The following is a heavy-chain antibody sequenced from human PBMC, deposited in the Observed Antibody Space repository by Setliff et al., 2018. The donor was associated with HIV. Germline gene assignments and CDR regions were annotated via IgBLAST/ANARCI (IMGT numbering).Heavy chain of an antibody. CDR2: IIPILGIA. CDR1: GDTFSNSL. D-gene: IGHD6-13*01. CDR3: ASSWSRIRYYGMDV. V-gene: IGHV1-69*10. Sequence: SVKVSCKASGDTFSNSLVTWVRQAPGQGLEWMGGIIPILGIANYAQKFQGRVTMTRNTSISTAYMELSSLRSDDTAVYYCASSWSRIRYYGMDVWGQGTTVTV. J-gene: IGHJ6*02.